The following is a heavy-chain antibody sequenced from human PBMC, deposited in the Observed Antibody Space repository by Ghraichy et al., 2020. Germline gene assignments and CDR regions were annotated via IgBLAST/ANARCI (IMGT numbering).Heavy chain of an antibody. CDR1: GFTFSSYW. D-gene: IGHD3-3*01. CDR3: LTTTSGYYRGVGY. Sequence: GSLRLSCAASGFTFSSYWMHWVRQTPGKGLVWVSRINSDGSSTAYADSVKGRFTISRDNAKSTLYLQMNGLRAEDTALYYCLTTTSGYYRGVGYWGQGTLVTVSS. CDR2: INSDGSST. J-gene: IGHJ4*02. V-gene: IGHV3-74*01.